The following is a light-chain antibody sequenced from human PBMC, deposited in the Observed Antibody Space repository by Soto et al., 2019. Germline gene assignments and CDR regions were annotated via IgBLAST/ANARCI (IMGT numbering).Light chain of an antibody. CDR2: KAS. CDR1: QSISTW. V-gene: IGKV1-5*03. CDR3: QQYNTYPLT. Sequence: DIQMTQSPPTLSASVGDRVTFTCRASQSISTWLAWYQQKPGKAPKLLIYKASSLEGGVPSRFSGGGSGTDFNITISTLQPVDFATYYCQQYNTYPLTFGGGTTVEIK. J-gene: IGKJ4*01.